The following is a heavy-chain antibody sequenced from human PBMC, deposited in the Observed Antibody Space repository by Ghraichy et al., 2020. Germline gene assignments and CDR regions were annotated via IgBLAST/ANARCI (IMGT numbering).Heavy chain of an antibody. CDR1: GFTFSSYW. V-gene: IGHV3-7*03. J-gene: IGHJ4*02. CDR2: IKQDGSEK. Sequence: GGSLRLPCAASGFTFSSYWMSWVRQAPGKGLEWVANIKQDGSEKYYVDSVKGRFTISRDNAKNSLYLQMNSLRAEDTAVYYCARYPLGATNSDYFDYWGQGTLVTVSS. D-gene: IGHD1-26*01. CDR3: ARYPLGATNSDYFDY.